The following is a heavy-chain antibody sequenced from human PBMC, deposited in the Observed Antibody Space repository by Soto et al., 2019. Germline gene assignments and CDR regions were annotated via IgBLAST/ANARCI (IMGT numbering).Heavy chain of an antibody. Sequence: QVQLVESGGGVVQPGRSLGLSCAASGFIFSTYGMHWVRQAPGKGLEWVAVISYDGSNKYYADSVKGRFTISRDNSKNTLNLQMNSLRAEDTAVYYCVKDMTLLGFLAYYYDSSGYYRLFDYWGQGTLVTVSS. CDR3: VKDMTLLGFLAYYYDSSGYYRLFDY. CDR2: ISYDGSNK. D-gene: IGHD3-22*01. CDR1: GFIFSTYG. J-gene: IGHJ4*02. V-gene: IGHV3-30*18.